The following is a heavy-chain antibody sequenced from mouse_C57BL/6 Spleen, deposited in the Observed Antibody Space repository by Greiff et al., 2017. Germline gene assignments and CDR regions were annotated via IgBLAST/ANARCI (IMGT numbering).Heavy chain of an antibody. CDR2: ISGGGGNT. CDR1: GFTFSSYT. D-gene: IGHD2-3*01. CDR3: EIYDGYPYAMDY. V-gene: IGHV5-9*01. Sequence: EVKLVESGGGLVKPGGSLKLSCAASGFTFSSYTMSWVRQTPEKRLEWVATISGGGGNTYYPDSVKGRFTISRDNAKNTLYLQMSSLRSEDTALYYCEIYDGYPYAMDYWGQGTSVTVSS. J-gene: IGHJ4*01.